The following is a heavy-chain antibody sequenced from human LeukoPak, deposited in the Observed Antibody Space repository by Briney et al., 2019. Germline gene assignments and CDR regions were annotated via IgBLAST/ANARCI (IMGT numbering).Heavy chain of an antibody. J-gene: IGHJ5*01. CDR2: IDYSGTA. D-gene: IGHD6-6*01. CDR3: ARDSYSSSIRWFDS. V-gene: IGHV4-31*03. Sequence: SETLSLTCTVSGGSISSGGYYWSWIRQLPGKGLEWIGYIDYSGTAYYNPSLKSRVTISIDTSKNQFSVKLSSVTAADTAVYYCARDSYSSSIRWFDSGGQGTLVIVSS. CDR1: GGSISSGGYY.